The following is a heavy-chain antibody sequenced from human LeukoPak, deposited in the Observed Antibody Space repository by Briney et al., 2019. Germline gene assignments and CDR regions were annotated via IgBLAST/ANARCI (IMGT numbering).Heavy chain of an antibody. CDR1: GGSIVGHW. Sequence: KTSETLSLTCAVSGGSIVGHWWTWVRQPPGKGLEWIGDVFYTGSINYSPSLESRLALSLDTSRNHFSLKLRSVTAADTAMYFCARRNTADASIDFWGQGTLVTASS. CDR2: VFYTGSI. V-gene: IGHV4-59*08. D-gene: IGHD2-2*02. CDR3: ARRNTADASIDF. J-gene: IGHJ4*02.